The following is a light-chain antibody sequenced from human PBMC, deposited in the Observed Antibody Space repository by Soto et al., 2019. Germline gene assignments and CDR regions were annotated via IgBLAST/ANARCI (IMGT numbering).Light chain of an antibody. V-gene: IGLV2-8*01. Sequence: QSALTQPPSASGSPGQSVTISCTGTSSDVGGYNYVSWYQQHPGKAPKLMIYEVSKRPSGVPDRFSGSKSGNTASLTVSGLQAEDEADYYCSSYAGSHTPEVVFGGGTKLTVL. CDR3: SSYAGSHTPEVV. CDR1: SSDVGGYNY. J-gene: IGLJ2*01. CDR2: EVS.